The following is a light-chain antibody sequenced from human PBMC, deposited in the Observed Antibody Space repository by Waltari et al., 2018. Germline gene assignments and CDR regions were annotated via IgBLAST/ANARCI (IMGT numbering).Light chain of an antibody. V-gene: IGKV3-20*01. Sequence: EMVLTQSPGTLSSSPGERVTISCRASQSVSSRWLAWYQQKPGQAPRLLIYGSSSRATGIPDRFSGSGSGTDFTRTITRLEPEDFAMYYCQQYGNSAPITFGQGTRLEIK. J-gene: IGKJ5*01. CDR3: QQYGNSAPIT. CDR1: QSVSSRW. CDR2: GSS.